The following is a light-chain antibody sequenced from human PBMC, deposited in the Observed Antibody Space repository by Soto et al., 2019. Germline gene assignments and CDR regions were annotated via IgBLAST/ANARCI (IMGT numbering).Light chain of an antibody. CDR2: DAS. V-gene: IGKV3-15*01. Sequence: EIVMTQSPATLSVSPGERATLSCRASQSVSGNLAWYQQKPGQAPRLLIFDASTRATGIPGRFSGSGSGTEFTLTISSLLSEDFALYYCQQYNLWPLNFGGGTKVDIK. J-gene: IGKJ4*01. CDR3: QQYNLWPLN. CDR1: QSVSGN.